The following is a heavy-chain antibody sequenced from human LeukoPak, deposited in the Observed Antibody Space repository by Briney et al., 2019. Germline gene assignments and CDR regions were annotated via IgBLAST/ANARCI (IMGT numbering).Heavy chain of an antibody. CDR3: ARLFSSTLYFDY. J-gene: IGHJ4*02. D-gene: IGHD3-10*02. Sequence: SETLSLTCTVSGGSISSSSYHWGWIREPPGKGLEWIGSIYYSGSTYYNPSLKSRVTISVDTSKNQFSLKLSSVTAADTAVYYCARLFSSTLYFDYWGQGTLVTVSS. CDR1: GGSISSSSYH. V-gene: IGHV4-39*01. CDR2: IYYSGST.